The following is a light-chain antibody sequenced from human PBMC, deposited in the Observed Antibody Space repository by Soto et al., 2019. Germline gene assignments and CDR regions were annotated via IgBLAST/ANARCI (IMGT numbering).Light chain of an antibody. J-gene: IGKJ2*01. CDR2: LAS. CDR3: MQAPQNPPYT. CDR1: QSLLHSNGYNY. V-gene: IGKV2-28*01. Sequence: DIVMTQSPLSLPVTPGEPASISCRSSQSLLHSNGYNYLDWYLQKPGQSPQLLIYLASIRASGVPERFSGSGSGTDFTLKISRVEAEDVAVYYCMQAPQNPPYTFGQGTKVEIK.